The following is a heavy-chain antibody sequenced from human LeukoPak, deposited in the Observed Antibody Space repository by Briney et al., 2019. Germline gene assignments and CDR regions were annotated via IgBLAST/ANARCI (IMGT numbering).Heavy chain of an antibody. CDR3: ARAYYYVSGSYGLDV. CDR2: IYYTGTT. V-gene: IGHV4-39*01. Sequence: PPETLSLTCSISGGSISTSSHYWGAICQPPGRGLEWIGFIYYTGTTNYNSSLKSRVTLSVDTSKNQFSLHLSSVTAADTAVYYCARAYYYVSGSYGLDVWGQGTTVTVS. D-gene: IGHD3-10*01. J-gene: IGHJ6*02. CDR1: GGSISTSSHY.